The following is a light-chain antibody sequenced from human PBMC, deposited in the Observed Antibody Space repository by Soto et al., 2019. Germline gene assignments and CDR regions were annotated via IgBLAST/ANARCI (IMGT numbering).Light chain of an antibody. V-gene: IGLV1-47*01. CDR2: RNN. J-gene: IGLJ3*02. CDR1: SSNIGSNY. CDR3: ATWDDSLGGPV. Sequence: QSVLTQPPSASGTPGQRVTISCSGSSSNIGSNYVYWYQQLPGTAPKLLIDRNNQRPSGVPDRFSGSKSGTSASLAISGLRSEDEANYYCATWDDSLGGPVFGGGTKLTVL.